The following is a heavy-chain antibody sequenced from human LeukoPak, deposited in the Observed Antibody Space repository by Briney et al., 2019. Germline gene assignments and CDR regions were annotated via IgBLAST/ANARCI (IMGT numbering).Heavy chain of an antibody. CDR1: GYTFTGYY. J-gene: IGHJ4*02. V-gene: IGHV1-2*04. Sequence: ASVKVSCKASGYTFTGYYMHWVRQAPGQGLEWMGWINPNSGGTNYAQKFQGWVTMTRDTSISTAYMELSRLRSDDTAVYYCARGTISCTSCYDGALDYWGQGTLVTVSS. CDR2: INPNSGGT. CDR3: ARGTISCTSCYDGALDY. D-gene: IGHD2-2*01.